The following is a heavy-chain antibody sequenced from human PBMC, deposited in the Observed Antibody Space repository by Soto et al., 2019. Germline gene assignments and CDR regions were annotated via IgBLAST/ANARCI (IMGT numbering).Heavy chain of an antibody. CDR1: GFTFSNNA. J-gene: IGHJ6*02. CDR2: ISYDGSNK. D-gene: IGHD1-1*01. Sequence: QVQLVESGGGVVQPGRSLRLSCAASGFTFSNNAMDWVRQAQGKGLEWVAVISYDGSNKYIAESVQGRFPISRDNSEDRLFLQLNSLRAEDTAVYYCARGTTTSAFSAMDVWGQGTTVTVSS. V-gene: IGHV3-30-3*01. CDR3: ARGTTTSAFSAMDV.